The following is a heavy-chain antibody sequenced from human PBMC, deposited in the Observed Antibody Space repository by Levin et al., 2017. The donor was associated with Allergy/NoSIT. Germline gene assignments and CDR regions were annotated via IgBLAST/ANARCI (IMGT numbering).Heavy chain of an antibody. V-gene: IGHV3-30*04. CDR1: GFTFSSYA. Sequence: GGSLRLSCAASGFTFSSYAMHWVRQAPGKGLEWVAVISYDGSNKYYADSVKGRFTISRDNSKNTLYLQMNSLRAEDTAVYYCARAHCSSTSCYHWFDPWGQGTLVTVSS. CDR2: ISYDGSNK. J-gene: IGHJ5*02. CDR3: ARAHCSSTSCYHWFDP. D-gene: IGHD2-2*01.